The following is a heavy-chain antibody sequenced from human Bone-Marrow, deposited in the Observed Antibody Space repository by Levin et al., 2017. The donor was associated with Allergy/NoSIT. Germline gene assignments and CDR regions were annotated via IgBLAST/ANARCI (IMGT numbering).Heavy chain of an antibody. J-gene: IGHJ4*02. V-gene: IGHV1-24*01. CDR2: FDPEDGET. CDR1: GSTLTDVA. Sequence: GESLKISCRVSGSTLTDVALHWVRQPPGKGLEWMGGFDPEDGETIYAPKFQGRFTMTEDPSTDTAYMELSSLRSEDTAVYYCATVAYCSGGTCSFYFDYWGPGTLLTVSS. CDR3: ATVAYCSGGTCSFYFDY. D-gene: IGHD2-15*01.